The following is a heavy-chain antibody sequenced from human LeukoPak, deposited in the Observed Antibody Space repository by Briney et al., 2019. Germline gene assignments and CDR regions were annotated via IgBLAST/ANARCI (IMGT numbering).Heavy chain of an antibody. CDR3: ARVVKQQLSAYYYGMDV. V-gene: IGHV4-59*13. D-gene: IGHD6-13*01. CDR1: GAAISSYY. J-gene: IGHJ6*02. CDR2: IYYSGST. Sequence: SETLSLTCTVSGAAISSYYWSWIRQPPGNGLKWIGYIYYSGSTNYNPSLKSRVTISVDTSKNQFSLKLSSVTAADTAVYYCARVVKQQLSAYYYGMDVWGQGTTVTVSS.